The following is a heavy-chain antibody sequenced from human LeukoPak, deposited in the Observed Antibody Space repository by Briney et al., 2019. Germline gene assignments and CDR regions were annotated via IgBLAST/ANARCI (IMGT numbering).Heavy chain of an antibody. D-gene: IGHD1-26*01. CDR3: ARETHRGAISP. Sequence: SETLSLPCAVYGGSFSGYYWSWIRQPPGKGLEWIGEINHSGSTNYNPSLKSRVTISVDTSKNQFSLKLSSVTAADTAVYYCARETHRGAISPWGQGTLVTVSS. J-gene: IGHJ5*02. CDR1: GGSFSGYY. V-gene: IGHV4-34*01. CDR2: INHSGST.